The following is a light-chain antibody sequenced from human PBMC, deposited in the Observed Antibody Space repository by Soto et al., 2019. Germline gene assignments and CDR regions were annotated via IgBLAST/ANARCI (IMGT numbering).Light chain of an antibody. CDR3: QSYDSSLSGSV. CDR2: GNS. Sequence: QPVLTQPPSVSGAPGQRVTISCTGSSSNIGAGYDVHWYQQLPGTAPKVLIYGNSNRPSGVPDRFSGSKSGTSTSLAITGRQPEDEADYYCQSYDSSLSGSVFGGGTKLTVL. J-gene: IGLJ2*01. V-gene: IGLV1-40*01. CDR1: SSNIGAGYD.